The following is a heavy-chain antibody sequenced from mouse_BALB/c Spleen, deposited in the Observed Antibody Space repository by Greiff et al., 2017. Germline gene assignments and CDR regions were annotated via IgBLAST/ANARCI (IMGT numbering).Heavy chain of an antibody. V-gene: IGHV8-8*01. J-gene: IGHJ1*01. CDR3: ARIGGNYESYWYFDV. CDR2: IWWDDDK. Sequence: QVTLNVSGPGILQPSQTLSLTCSFSGFSLSTSGMGVGWIRQPSGKGLEWLAHIWWDDDKRYNPALKSRLTISKDTSSNQVFLKIASVDTADTATYYCARIGGNYESYWYFDVWGAGTTVTVSS. D-gene: IGHD2-1*01. CDR1: GFSLSTSGMG.